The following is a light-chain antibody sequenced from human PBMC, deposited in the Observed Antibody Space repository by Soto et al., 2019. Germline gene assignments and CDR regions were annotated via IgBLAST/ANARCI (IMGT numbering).Light chain of an antibody. V-gene: IGKV3-11*01. CDR2: DAS. CDR3: QQRSNWPSVT. CDR1: QCVSSY. Sequence: EIVLTQSPATLSLSPGERATLSCRASQCVSSYLAWYQQKPGQAPRLLIYDASNRATGIPARFSGSGSGTDFTLTISSLEPEDFAVYYCQQRSNWPSVTFGPGTKVDIK. J-gene: IGKJ3*01.